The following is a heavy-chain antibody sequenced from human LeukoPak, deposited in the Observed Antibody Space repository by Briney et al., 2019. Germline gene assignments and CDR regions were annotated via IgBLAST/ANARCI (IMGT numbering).Heavy chain of an antibody. J-gene: IGHJ4*02. Sequence: SQTLSLTCSVSGSSVSSDEYYWSWVRQHPGKGLEWIGYVYYSGSTYYIPSLESRVTMSVEVSKNQFSLELRSVTAADTAVYYCARVKVLRFLEWFLDFWGQGALVTVSS. V-gene: IGHV4-31*03. CDR2: VYYSGST. CDR1: GSSVSSDEYY. CDR3: ARVKVLRFLEWFLDF. D-gene: IGHD3-3*01.